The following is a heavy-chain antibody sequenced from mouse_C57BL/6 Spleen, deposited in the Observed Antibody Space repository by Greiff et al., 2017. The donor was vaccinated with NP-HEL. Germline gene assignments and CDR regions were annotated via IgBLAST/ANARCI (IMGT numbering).Heavy chain of an antibody. CDR3: AGYYGSSYSYFDY. CDR2: INPNNGGT. Sequence: EVQLQQSGPELVKPGASVKISCKASGYTFTDYYMNWVKQSHGKSLEWIGDINPNNGGTSYNQKFKGKATLTVDKSSSTAYMELRSLTSEDSAVYYCAGYYGSSYSYFDYWGQGTTLTVSS. V-gene: IGHV1-26*01. J-gene: IGHJ2*01. D-gene: IGHD1-1*01. CDR1: GYTFTDYY.